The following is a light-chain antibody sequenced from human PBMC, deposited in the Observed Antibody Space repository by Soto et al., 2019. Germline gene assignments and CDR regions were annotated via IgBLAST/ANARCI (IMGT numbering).Light chain of an antibody. Sequence: DIQMTQSPSSLSASVGERVTITCRASQSISSYLNWYQQKPGKAPKLLIYAASSLQSGVPSRFSRSVSGTDFTLTIRSLQPEDFATYYCQQSYSPLWTFGQGTKVEIK. V-gene: IGKV1-39*01. CDR1: QSISSY. CDR3: QQSYSPLWT. CDR2: AAS. J-gene: IGKJ1*01.